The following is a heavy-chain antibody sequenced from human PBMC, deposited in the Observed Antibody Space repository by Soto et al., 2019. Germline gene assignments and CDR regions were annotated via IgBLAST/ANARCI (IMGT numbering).Heavy chain of an antibody. CDR3: ARGVRDIVVVPAALWDYYYGMDV. J-gene: IGHJ6*02. CDR2: ISAYNGNT. CDR1: GYTFTSYG. Sequence: GASVEVSCEASGYTFTSYGISWVRQAPGQGLEWMGWISAYNGNTNYAQKLQGRVTMTTDTSTSTAYMELRSLRSDDTAVYYCARGVRDIVVVPAALWDYYYGMDVWGQGITVTVYS. V-gene: IGHV1-18*01. D-gene: IGHD2-2*01.